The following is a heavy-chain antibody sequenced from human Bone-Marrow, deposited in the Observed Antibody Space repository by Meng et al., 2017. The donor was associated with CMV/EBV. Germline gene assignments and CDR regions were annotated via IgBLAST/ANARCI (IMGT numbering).Heavy chain of an antibody. Sequence: SETLSLTCAVYGGSFSGYYWSWIRQPPGKGLEWIGYIYYSGSTKYNPSLKSRVTISVDASKNQFSLSLRSVTAADTAVYYCARGGGYSSSWYPNWFDPWGQGTLVTVSS. CDR2: IYYSGST. D-gene: IGHD6-13*01. CDR1: GGSFSGYY. V-gene: IGHV4-59*01. J-gene: IGHJ5*02. CDR3: ARGGGYSSSWYPNWFDP.